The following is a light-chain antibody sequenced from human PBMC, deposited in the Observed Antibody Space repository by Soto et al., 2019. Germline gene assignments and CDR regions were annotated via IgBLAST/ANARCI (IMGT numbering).Light chain of an antibody. CDR3: QQYNNWPMYT. CDR2: GAS. J-gene: IGKJ2*01. V-gene: IGKV3-15*01. Sequence: EIVMTQSLATLSVSPGERATLSCRASQSVSSNLAWYQQKPGQAPRLLIYGASTRTTGIPARFSGSGSGTEFTLTISGLQSEDFAVYYCQQYNNWPMYTFGQGTKLEIK. CDR1: QSVSSN.